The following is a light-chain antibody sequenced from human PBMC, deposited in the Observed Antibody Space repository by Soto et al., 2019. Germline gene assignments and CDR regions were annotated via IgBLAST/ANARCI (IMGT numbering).Light chain of an antibody. CDR3: QSYDSSLGGSV. J-gene: IGLJ1*01. CDR1: NSNIGAGYD. CDR2: GNS. Sequence: QSVLTQPPSVSGAPGQRVTISCTGSNSNIGAGYDVHWYQQLPGTAPKLLIYGNSNRPSGVPDRFSGSKYVTSASLALTRLRAEDGVDYYCQSYDSSLGGSVFGTGTKVTLL. V-gene: IGLV1-40*01.